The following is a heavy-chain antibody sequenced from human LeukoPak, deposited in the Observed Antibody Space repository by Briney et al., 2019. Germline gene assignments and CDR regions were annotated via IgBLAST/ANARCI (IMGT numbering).Heavy chain of an antibody. D-gene: IGHD3-3*01. CDR1: GGSMSSYY. Sequence: PSETLSLTCTVSGGSMSSYYWSWIRQPPGKGLEWIGYIHYSGITNNNPSLKSRVTISVDTSKNQFSLKLNSLTAADTAVYYCASLPLRDSSGPFDSWGQGTLVTVSS. CDR2: IHYSGIT. CDR3: ASLPLRDSSGPFDS. J-gene: IGHJ4*02. V-gene: IGHV4-59*08.